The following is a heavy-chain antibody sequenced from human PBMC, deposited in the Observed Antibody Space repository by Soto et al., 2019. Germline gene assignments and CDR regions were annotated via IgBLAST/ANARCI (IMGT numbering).Heavy chain of an antibody. D-gene: IGHD2-8*01. J-gene: IGHJ3*02. CDR1: GFNFTAYA. Sequence: EVQLLESGGGLVQPGGSLRLSCAASGFNFTAYAMSWVRQAPGKGLEWVSGLVGSGDPIFYAASVRGRFTVSRDNSKNMLFLQMSSLRADDTAIYYCAKDAIANNGIWEPFDMWGRGTGVTVSS. CDR3: AKDAIANNGIWEPFDM. CDR2: LVGSGDPI. V-gene: IGHV3-23*01.